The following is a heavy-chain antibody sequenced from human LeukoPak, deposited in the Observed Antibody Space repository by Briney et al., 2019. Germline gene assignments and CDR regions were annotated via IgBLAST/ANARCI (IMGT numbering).Heavy chain of an antibody. J-gene: IGHJ6*02. Sequence: PSETLSLTCAVSVYSINSDYYWGWIRQSPDKGLEWIGSINHSGSTYYNPSLKSRVTILMDTSKNQFSLKLSSVTAADTAVYYCARGSGWSGYSGVWGQGTTVTVSS. CDR3: ARGSGWSGYSGV. D-gene: IGHD3-3*01. CDR1: VYSINSDYY. V-gene: IGHV4-38-2*01. CDR2: INHSGST.